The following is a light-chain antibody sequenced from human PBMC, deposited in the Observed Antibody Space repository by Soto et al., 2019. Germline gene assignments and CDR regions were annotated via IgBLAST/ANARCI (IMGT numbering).Light chain of an antibody. V-gene: IGKV1-27*01. Sequence: DIQMTQAPSSLSASVGDRVTITCRARQEISTYLASYQQKPGKVPKLLISAAYTLQSGVPPRFSGSGSGTDFTLTISSLKPEYVANYYCKKYDNAPLTFGVGTKVEIK. CDR1: QEISTY. CDR3: KKYDNAPLT. J-gene: IGKJ4*01. CDR2: AAY.